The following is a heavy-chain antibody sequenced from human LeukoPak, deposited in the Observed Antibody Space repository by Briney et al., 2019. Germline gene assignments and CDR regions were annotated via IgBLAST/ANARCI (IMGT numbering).Heavy chain of an antibody. Sequence: SETLSLTCAVYGGSFSGYYWSWIRQPPGKGLEWIGEINHSGSTNYNPSLKSRVTISVDTSKNQFSLKLSSVTAADTAVYYCARGKVTSWFDPWGQGTLVTVSS. V-gene: IGHV4-34*01. D-gene: IGHD2-21*02. CDR3: ARGKVTSWFDP. CDR2: INHSGST. CDR1: GGSFSGYY. J-gene: IGHJ5*02.